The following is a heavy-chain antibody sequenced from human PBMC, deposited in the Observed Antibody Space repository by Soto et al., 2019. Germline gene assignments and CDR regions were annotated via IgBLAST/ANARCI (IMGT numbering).Heavy chain of an antibody. V-gene: IGHV3-23*01. J-gene: IGHJ4*02. D-gene: IGHD3-10*01. Sequence: EVELLESGGGLVQPGGYLRLSCVASGFTFQNYDMRWIRQAPGKGLEWVSGISGSGGVTYYADSVKGRLTISRDNSKNTLYLQMNSQRAEDTAIYYCAKNRQFRSYYESAGHYDNWGQGTLVTVST. CDR2: ISGSGGVT. CDR1: GFTFQNYD. CDR3: AKNRQFRSYYESAGHYDN.